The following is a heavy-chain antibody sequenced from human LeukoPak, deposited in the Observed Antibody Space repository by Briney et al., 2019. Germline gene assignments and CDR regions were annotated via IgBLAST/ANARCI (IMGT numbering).Heavy chain of an antibody. CDR3: ARDAGYSYGFDY. D-gene: IGHD5-18*01. Sequence: SVKVSCKATGGTFSSYAISWVRQAPGQGLEWMGGIIPIFGTANYAQKFQGRVTITADESTSTAYMELSSLRSEDTAVYYCARDAGYSYGFDYWGQGTLVTVSS. CDR1: GGTFSSYA. V-gene: IGHV1-69*13. J-gene: IGHJ4*02. CDR2: IIPIFGTA.